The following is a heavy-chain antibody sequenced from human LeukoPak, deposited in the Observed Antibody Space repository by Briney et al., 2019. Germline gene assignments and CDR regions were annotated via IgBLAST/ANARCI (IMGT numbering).Heavy chain of an antibody. CDR2: ISGSGDST. J-gene: IGHJ1*01. Sequence: GGSLRLSCAASGFTFSTYAVNWVRQAPGKGLEWVSTISGSGDSTYYADSVKGRFTISRDNSKDTLYLQMNSLRAEDTAVYYCASSGVYYYDSSGYSEYFQHWGQGTLVTVSS. V-gene: IGHV3-23*01. D-gene: IGHD3-22*01. CDR3: ASSGVYYYDSSGYSEYFQH. CDR1: GFTFSTYA.